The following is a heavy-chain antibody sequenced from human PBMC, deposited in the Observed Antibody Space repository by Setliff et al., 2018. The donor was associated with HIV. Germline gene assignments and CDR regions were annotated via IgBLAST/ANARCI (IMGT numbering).Heavy chain of an antibody. CDR1: GGSITSTTYQ. CDR3: ARHKTHPFDS. CDR2: IYDSGST. V-gene: IGHV4-39*01. Sequence: LSLTCTVSGGSITSTTYQWAWIRQPPGKGLEWIANIYDSGSTYYNPSLKSRVTISVDTSKNQFSLKLISVTAADTAVYYCARHKTHPFDSWGQGALVTVS. J-gene: IGHJ4*02.